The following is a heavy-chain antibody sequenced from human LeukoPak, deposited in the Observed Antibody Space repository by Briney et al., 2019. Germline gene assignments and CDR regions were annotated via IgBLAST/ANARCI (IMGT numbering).Heavy chain of an antibody. CDR1: GGSFSGYY. CDR3: ASGKAVAGTGGFDY. CDR2: INHSGST. Sequence: SETLSLTCAVYGGSFSGYYWSWIRQPPGKGLEWIGEINHSGSTNYNPSLKSRVTISVDTSKNQFSLKLSSVTAADTAVYYCASGKAVAGTGGFDYWGQGTLVTVSS. J-gene: IGHJ4*02. D-gene: IGHD6-19*01. V-gene: IGHV4-34*01.